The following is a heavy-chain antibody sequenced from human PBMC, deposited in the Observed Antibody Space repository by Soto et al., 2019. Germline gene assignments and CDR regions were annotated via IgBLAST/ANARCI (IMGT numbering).Heavy chain of an antibody. Sequence: EVQLVVSGGGVVRPGGSMRLSCTASGFTFDDYSMTWVRLIPGKGLEWVSTTNWNGATTAYADSVRGRFTISRDNAKNSLYLQLDTVTAEDTAFYHCARDSDDSTGYYDYWGQGTLVTVSS. D-gene: IGHD4-4*01. J-gene: IGHJ4*02. CDR2: TNWNGATT. CDR1: GFTFDDYS. V-gene: IGHV3-20*01. CDR3: ARDSDDSTGYYDY.